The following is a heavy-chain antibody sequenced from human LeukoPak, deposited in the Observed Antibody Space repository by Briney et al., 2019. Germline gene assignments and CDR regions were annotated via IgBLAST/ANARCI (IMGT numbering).Heavy chain of an antibody. Sequence: GGSLRLSCAASGFTFSTFAMIWVRQPPGKGLEWVSSIFPSGGEIHYADSVRGRFTISRDDFKNTLYLQMNSLRAEDTAVYYCAKDGQWLTSYYYYYMDVWGKGTTVTVS. V-gene: IGHV3-23*01. CDR2: IFPSGGEI. D-gene: IGHD6-19*01. CDR3: AKDGQWLTSYYYYYMDV. J-gene: IGHJ6*03. CDR1: GFTFSTFA.